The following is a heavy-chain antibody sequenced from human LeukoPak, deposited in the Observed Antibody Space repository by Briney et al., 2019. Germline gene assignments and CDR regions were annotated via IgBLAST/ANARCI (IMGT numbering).Heavy chain of an antibody. D-gene: IGHD2-2*01. V-gene: IGHV3-49*04. CDR3: TRSGLPAVT. J-gene: IGHJ4*02. CDR1: GFTFGDYA. CDR2: IRSKAYGGTT. Sequence: GGSLRLSCTASGFTFGDYAMSWVRQAPGKGLEWVGFIRSKAYGGTTEYAASVKGRFTISRDDSKSIAYLRMNSLKTEDTAVYYCTRSGLPAVTWGQGTLVTVSS.